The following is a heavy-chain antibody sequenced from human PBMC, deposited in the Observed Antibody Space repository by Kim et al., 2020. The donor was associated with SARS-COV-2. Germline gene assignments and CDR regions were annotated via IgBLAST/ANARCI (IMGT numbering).Heavy chain of an antibody. CDR3: AKHFGSSGSEFQH. Sequence: GGSLRLSCAASGFTFGAYAMGWVRQAPGKGLEWVSGISGSDGGTYYADSVKGRFFISRDNSKNTLHLQMNSLRAEDTAVYYCAKHFGSSGSEFQHWGQGTLVTVSS. V-gene: IGHV3-23*01. CDR2: ISGSDGGT. D-gene: IGHD3-22*01. J-gene: IGHJ1*01. CDR1: GFTFGAYA.